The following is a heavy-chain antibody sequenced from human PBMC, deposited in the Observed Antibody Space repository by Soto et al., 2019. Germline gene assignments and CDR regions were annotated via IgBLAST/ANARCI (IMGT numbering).Heavy chain of an antibody. D-gene: IGHD3-3*01. CDR3: ARERITIFGVVIMPYGMDV. Sequence: PSETLSLTCTVSGGSISSYYWSWIRQPPGKGLEWIGYIYYSGSTNYNPSLKSRVTISVDTSKNQFSLKLSSVTEADTAVYYSARERITIFGVVIMPYGMDVWGQGTTVTVS. CDR1: GGSISSYY. CDR2: IYYSGST. J-gene: IGHJ6*02. V-gene: IGHV4-59*01.